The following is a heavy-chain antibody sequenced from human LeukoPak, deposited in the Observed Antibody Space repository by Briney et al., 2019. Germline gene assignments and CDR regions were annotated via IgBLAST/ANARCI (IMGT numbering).Heavy chain of an antibody. CDR2: ISGSGGST. CDR3: ANRLRFRDAFDI. V-gene: IGHV3-23*01. D-gene: IGHD3-10*01. J-gene: IGHJ3*02. Sequence: GGSLRLSCAASGFTFSSYAMSWVRQAPGKGLEWVSAISGSGGSTYYADSVKGRFTISRDNSKNTLYLQMNSLRAEDTAVYYCANRLRFRDAFDIWGQGIMVTVSS. CDR1: GFTFSSYA.